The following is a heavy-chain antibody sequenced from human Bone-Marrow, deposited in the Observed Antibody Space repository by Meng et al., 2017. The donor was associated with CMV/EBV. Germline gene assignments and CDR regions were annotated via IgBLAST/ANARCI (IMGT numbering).Heavy chain of an antibody. CDR1: GYSFTNHW. Sequence: GESLKISCEASGYSFTNHWIGWVRQVPGKGLEWMGVIYPLDSDVRYSPSFQGQVTISADKYVSTAYLQWTSLKASDTAIYYCARQWSSSWYKLNYYYAMDVWVQGTTVTVSS. J-gene: IGHJ6*02. V-gene: IGHV5-51*01. CDR2: IYPLDSDV. CDR3: ARQWSSSWYKLNYYYAMDV. D-gene: IGHD6-13*01.